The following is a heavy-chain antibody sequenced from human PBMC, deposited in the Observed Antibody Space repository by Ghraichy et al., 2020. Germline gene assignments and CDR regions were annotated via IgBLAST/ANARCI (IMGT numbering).Heavy chain of an antibody. J-gene: IGHJ4*02. V-gene: IGHV3-23*01. CDR1: GFTFSSYA. Sequence: GGSLRLSCAASGFTFSSYAMSWVRQAPGKGLEWVSAISGSGGSTYYADSVKGRFTISRDNSKNTLYLQMNSLRAEDTAVYYCAAQGEDIVVVPAAIRLWGQGSLVTVSS. D-gene: IGHD2-2*02. CDR3: AAQGEDIVVVPAAIRL. CDR2: ISGSGGST.